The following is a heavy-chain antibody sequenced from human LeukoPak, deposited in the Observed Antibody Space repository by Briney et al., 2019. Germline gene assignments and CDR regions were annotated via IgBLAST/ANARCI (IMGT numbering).Heavy chain of an antibody. CDR2: MNPNSGNT. D-gene: IGHD3-9*01. V-gene: IGHV1-8*01. J-gene: IGHJ4*02. Sequence: ASVKVSCKASGYTFTSYDINWVRQATGQGLEWMGWMNPNSGNTDYAQKFQGRVTMTRNTSISTAYMELSSLRSEDTAVYYCARVYYDILTGYHWEWDYWGQGTLVTVSS. CDR3: ARVYYDILTGYHWEWDY. CDR1: GYTFTSYD.